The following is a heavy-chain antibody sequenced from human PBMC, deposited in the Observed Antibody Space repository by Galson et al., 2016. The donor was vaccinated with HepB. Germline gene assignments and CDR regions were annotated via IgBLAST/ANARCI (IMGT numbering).Heavy chain of an antibody. CDR3: ARETAPYGMEV. CDR2: IYYTGVT. J-gene: IGHJ6*02. Sequence: SETLSLTCSVSGGPVTGYYFNWIRQPPGKGLEWIGYIYYTGVTNYTPSLRSRVTILLDTSKDLLSLELKSVVAADTAVYYCARETAPYGMEVWGQGTTVTVSS. CDR1: GGPVTGYY. D-gene: IGHD2-21*02. V-gene: IGHV4-59*02.